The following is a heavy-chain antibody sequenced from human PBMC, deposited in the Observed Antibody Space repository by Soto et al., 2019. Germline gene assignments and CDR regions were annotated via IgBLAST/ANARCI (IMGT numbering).Heavy chain of an antibody. CDR3: ARDLIAEFLLYSYATDV. Sequence: LRLSWAGSGFTFSSYAMHWVRQAPGKGLEWVAVISYDGSNKYYADSVKGRFTISRDNSKNTLYLQMNSLRAEDTAVYYCARDLIAEFLLYSYATDVCGPATTATL. D-gene: IGHD2-15*01. V-gene: IGHV3-30-3*01. CDR1: GFTFSSYA. CDR2: ISYDGSNK. J-gene: IGHJ6*02.